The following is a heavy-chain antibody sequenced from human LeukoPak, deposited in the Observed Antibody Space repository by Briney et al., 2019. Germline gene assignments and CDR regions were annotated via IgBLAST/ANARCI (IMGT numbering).Heavy chain of an antibody. J-gene: IGHJ4*02. CDR3: AREFSSLLPHYFDS. CDR2: ISISGAM. V-gene: IGHV3-69-1*01. CDR1: GFTFSDYY. Sequence: GGSLRLSCAASGFTFSDYYMSWIRQAPGKGLEWVSFISISGAMYYAESVKGRFTISRDNAKNSLYLQMNSLRAGDTAVYYCAREFSSLLPHYFDSWGQGILVTVSS.